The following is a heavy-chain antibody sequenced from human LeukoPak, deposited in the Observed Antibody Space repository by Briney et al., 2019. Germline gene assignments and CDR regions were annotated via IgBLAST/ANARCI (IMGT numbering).Heavy chain of an antibody. J-gene: IGHJ4*02. CDR1: GYSISSGYY. Sequence: SETLSLTCTVSGYSISSGYYWGWIRQPPGKGLEWIGSIYYSGSTYYNPSLKSRVTISVDTSKNQFSLKLSSVTAADTAVYYCARVRRAITTVELDYFDYWGQGTLVTVSS. CDR3: ARVRRAITTVELDYFDY. D-gene: IGHD3-22*01. CDR2: IYYSGST. V-gene: IGHV4-38-2*02.